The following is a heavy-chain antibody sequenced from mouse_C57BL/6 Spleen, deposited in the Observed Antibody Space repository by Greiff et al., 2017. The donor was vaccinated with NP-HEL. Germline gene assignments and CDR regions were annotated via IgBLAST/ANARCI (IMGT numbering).Heavy chain of an antibody. CDR3: AIYYGYDAGY. Sequence: VQLQQSGAELVKPGASVKLSCKASGYTFTSYWITWVKQRPGQGLEWIGEIYPGSGSTNYNEKFKSKATLTADTSSSTAYMQLSSLTSEDSAVYYCAIYYGYDAGYWGQGTTLTVSS. D-gene: IGHD2-2*01. V-gene: IGHV1-55*01. J-gene: IGHJ2*01. CDR2: IYPGSGST. CDR1: GYTFTSYW.